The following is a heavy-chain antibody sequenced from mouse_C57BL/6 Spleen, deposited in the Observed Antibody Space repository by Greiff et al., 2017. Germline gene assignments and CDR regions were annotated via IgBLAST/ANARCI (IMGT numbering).Heavy chain of an antibody. V-gene: IGHV3-6*01. CDR2: ISYDGSN. CDR3: ARYGFDY. Sequence: DVKLQESGPGLVKPSQSLSLTCSVTGYSITSGYYWNWIRQFPGNKLEWMGYISYDGSNNYNPSLKNRISITRDTSKNQFFLKLNSVTTEDTATYYCARYGFDYWGQGTTLTVSS. CDR1: GYSITSGYY. J-gene: IGHJ2*01. D-gene: IGHD1-1*01.